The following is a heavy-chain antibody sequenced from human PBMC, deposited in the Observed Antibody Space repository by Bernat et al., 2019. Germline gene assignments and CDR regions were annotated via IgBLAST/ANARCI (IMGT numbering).Heavy chain of an antibody. D-gene: IGHD6-19*01. J-gene: IGHJ4*02. CDR1: GYTLSSYA. CDR3: ARESGGGGWG. CDR2: INAGNGNT. V-gene: IGHV1-3*01. Sequence: QVQLVQSGAEVMKPGASVKVSCKASGYTLSSYAMYWVRQAPGQGLEWMGWINAGNGNTKYSQKFQGRVTITRDTSASTVYMELRSLRSDDTAVYYCARESGGGGWGWGQGTLFTFSS.